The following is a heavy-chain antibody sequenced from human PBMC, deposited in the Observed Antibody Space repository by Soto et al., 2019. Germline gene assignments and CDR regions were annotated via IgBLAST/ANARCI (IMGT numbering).Heavy chain of an antibody. V-gene: IGHV3-30*18. Sequence: QVQLAESGGGVVQPGRSLRLSCAASGFTFSSYGMHWVRQAPGKGLDWVALISYDGSNKYFADSVKGRFIISRDNSKNTLYLQMNSLRAEDTAVYYCAKDAGEGGAILDTWGQGTLVTVSS. CDR2: ISYDGSNK. J-gene: IGHJ5*02. D-gene: IGHD3-16*01. CDR3: AKDAGEGGAILDT. CDR1: GFTFSSYG.